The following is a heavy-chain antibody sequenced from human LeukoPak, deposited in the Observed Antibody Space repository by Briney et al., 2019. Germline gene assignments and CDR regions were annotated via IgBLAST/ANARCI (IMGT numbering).Heavy chain of an antibody. D-gene: IGHD2-15*01. CDR2: ISYDGSNK. J-gene: IGHJ4*02. V-gene: IGHV3-30*04. CDR1: GFILSDYN. CDR3: ARDQTGFCSGSSCLGSTFDY. Sequence: PGRSLRLSCAASGFILSDYNMHWVRQAPGKGLEWVAVISYDGSNKYYADSVKGRFTISRDNSKNTLHLQMNSQRAEDTAVYYCARDQTGFCSGSSCLGSTFDYWGQGTLVTVSS.